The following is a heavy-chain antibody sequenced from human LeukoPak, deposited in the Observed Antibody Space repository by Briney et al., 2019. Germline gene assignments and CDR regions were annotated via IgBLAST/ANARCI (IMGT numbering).Heavy chain of an antibody. D-gene: IGHD3-22*01. CDR1: GYSFTSYW. V-gene: IGHV5-51*01. CDR3: ARQADYYDSSGYPSGPPWFDY. J-gene: IGHJ4*02. Sequence: GEFLKISCKGSGYSFTSYWIGWVRQMPGEGLEWMGIIYPGDSDTRYSPSFQAQVTISADKSIRTAYLQWSSLKASDTAMYYCARQADYYDSSGYPSGPPWFDYWGQGTLVTVSS. CDR2: IYPGDSDT.